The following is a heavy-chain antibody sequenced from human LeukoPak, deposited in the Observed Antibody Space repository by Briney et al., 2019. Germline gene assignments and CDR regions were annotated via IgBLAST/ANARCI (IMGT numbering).Heavy chain of an antibody. CDR1: GYTFTSYG. J-gene: IGHJ6*02. CDR3: ARDWYGDYTGYYYYGMDV. Sequence: ASVTVSCKPSGYTFTSYGISWVRQAPGQGLEWMGWISAYNGNTNYAQKLQGRVTMTTDTSTSTAYMELRSLRSDDTAVYYCARDWYGDYTGYYYYGMDVWGQGTTVTVSS. CDR2: ISAYNGNT. V-gene: IGHV1-18*01. D-gene: IGHD4-17*01.